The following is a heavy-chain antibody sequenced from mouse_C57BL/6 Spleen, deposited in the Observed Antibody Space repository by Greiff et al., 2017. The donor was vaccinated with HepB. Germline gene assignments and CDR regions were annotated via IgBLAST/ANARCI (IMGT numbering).Heavy chain of an antibody. CDR1: GYAFSSSW. D-gene: IGHD2-4*01. Sequence: VHLVESGPELVKPGASVKISCKASGYAFSSSWMNWVKQRPGKGLEWIGRIYPGDGDTNYNGKFKGKATLTADKSSSTAYMQLSSLTSEDSAVYFCARGGGLRPYWYFDVWGTGTTVTVSS. V-gene: IGHV1-82*01. CDR3: ARGGGLRPYWYFDV. J-gene: IGHJ1*03. CDR2: IYPGDGDT.